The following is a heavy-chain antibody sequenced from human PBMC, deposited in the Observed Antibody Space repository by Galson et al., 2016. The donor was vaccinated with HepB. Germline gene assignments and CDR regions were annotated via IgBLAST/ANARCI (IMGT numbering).Heavy chain of an antibody. CDR1: GFTFRSYA. V-gene: IGHV3-33*01. D-gene: IGHD2-2*02. CDR2: IWYDGSDK. J-gene: IGHJ6*02. Sequence: SLRLSCAASGFTFRSYALHWVRQAPGKGLAWVAVIWYDGSDKYYADSVKGRFTISRDNSKNTLYLLMNSLRAEDTAVYYCARDETGYCRSTSCYTYYHGMDVWGQGTTVTVS. CDR3: ARDETGYCRSTSCYTYYHGMDV.